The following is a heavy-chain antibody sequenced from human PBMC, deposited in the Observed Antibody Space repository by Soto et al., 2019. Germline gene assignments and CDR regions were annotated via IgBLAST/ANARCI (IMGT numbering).Heavy chain of an antibody. CDR3: ATYYFGSGSYYRFDT. CDR2: IIPIFGSS. CDR1: GGTFSSYA. J-gene: IGHJ4*02. Sequence: SVKVSCKASGGTFSSYAISWVRQAPGQGLEWMGGIIPIFGSSNSAQKFRPRIALTTDTSTNTAYMELLSLTSDDTAVYFCATYYFGSGSYYRFDTWGQGTLVTVSS. D-gene: IGHD3-10*01. V-gene: IGHV1-69*05.